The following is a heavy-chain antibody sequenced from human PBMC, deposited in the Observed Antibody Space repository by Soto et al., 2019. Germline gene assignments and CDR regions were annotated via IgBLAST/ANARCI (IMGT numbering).Heavy chain of an antibody. D-gene: IGHD6-19*01. CDR3: ASPKPYSSGWYNFDY. J-gene: IGHJ4*02. CDR1: GSTFSCHA. CDR2: IIPIFGTA. V-gene: IGHV1-69*01. Sequence: SLKLSYKGAGSTFSCHAMTWVRQAPGQGLEWMGGIIPIFGTANYAQKFQGRVTITADESTSTAYMELSSLRSEDTAVYYCASPKPYSSGWYNFDYWGQGTLVTVS.